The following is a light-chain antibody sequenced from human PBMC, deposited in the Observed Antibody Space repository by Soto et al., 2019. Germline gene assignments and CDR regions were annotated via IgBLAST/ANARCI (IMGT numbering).Light chain of an antibody. CDR2: DVS. CDR3: CSYAGSYTLYV. CDR1: SSDVGGYNY. V-gene: IGLV2-11*01. Sequence: QSALTQPRSLSGSPGQSVTISCTGTSSDVGGYNYVSWYQQHPGKAPKLMIYDVSKRPSGVPDRFSGSKSGNTASLTISGLQDEDEADYYCCSYAGSYTLYVFGTGTKVTVL. J-gene: IGLJ1*01.